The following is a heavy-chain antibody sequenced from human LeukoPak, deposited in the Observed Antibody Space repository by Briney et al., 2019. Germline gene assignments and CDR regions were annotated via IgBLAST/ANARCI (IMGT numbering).Heavy chain of an antibody. V-gene: IGHV4-4*07. J-gene: IGHJ6*02. CDR1: GGSISSYY. Sequence: SETLSLTCSVSGGSISSYYWTWIRQPAGKGLEWIGRIYASGNTNYNPSLKSRVTMSVDTSKNQLSLKLSSVTAADTAVYYCARGIKAAAPYYYYGTDVWGQGTTVTVSS. D-gene: IGHD6-13*01. CDR2: IYASGNT. CDR3: ARGIKAAAPYYYYGTDV.